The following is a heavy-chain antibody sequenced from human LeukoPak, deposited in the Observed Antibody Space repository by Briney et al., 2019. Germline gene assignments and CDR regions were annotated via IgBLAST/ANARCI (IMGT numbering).Heavy chain of an antibody. CDR2: IYHSGST. Sequence: ASETLSLTCAVSGYSISSGYYWGWIRQPPGKGQEWIGSIYHSGSTYYNPSLKSRVTISVDTSKNQFSLKLSSVTAADTAVYYCARHGWGVTVTKGFDYGGQGTLVTVSS. V-gene: IGHV4-38-2*01. D-gene: IGHD4-17*01. CDR3: ARHGWGVTVTKGFDY. J-gene: IGHJ4*02. CDR1: GYSISSGYY.